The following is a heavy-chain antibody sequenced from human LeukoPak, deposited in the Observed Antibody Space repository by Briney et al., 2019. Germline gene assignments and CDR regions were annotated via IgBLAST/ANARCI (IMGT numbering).Heavy chain of an antibody. Sequence: ASVKVSCKASGYSFTDYFMQWVRHAPGQGLEWMGWINPNSGGTSYAQKFQGRVIMTRDTSISTAYMELSRLRSDDTAVYYCARDYELGTAGTAYEYFDYWGQGTLVTVSS. CDR2: INPNSGGT. J-gene: IGHJ4*02. D-gene: IGHD1-1*01. CDR3: ARDYELGTAGTAYEYFDY. V-gene: IGHV1-2*02. CDR1: GYSFTDYF.